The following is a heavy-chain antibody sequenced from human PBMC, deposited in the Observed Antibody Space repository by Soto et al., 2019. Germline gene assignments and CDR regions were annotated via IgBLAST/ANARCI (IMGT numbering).Heavy chain of an antibody. V-gene: IGHV1-2*02. D-gene: IGHD2-2*01. CDR3: ARASYSSSGAPWFDP. Sequence: QVQLVQSGAEVKKPGASVKVSCKVSGYSFTAYYIHWVRQAPGQGREWMGWINCNTGGTNSPQNFQGRVTMTRDTSTITTYMELSRLRSDDTAWFYCARASYSSSGAPWFDPWGQGTLVTVSS. CDR1: GYSFTAYY. CDR2: INCNTGGT. J-gene: IGHJ5*02.